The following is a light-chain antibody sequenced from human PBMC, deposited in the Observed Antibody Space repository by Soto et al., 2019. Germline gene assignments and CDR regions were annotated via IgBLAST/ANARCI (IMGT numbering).Light chain of an antibody. CDR1: RSISDW. V-gene: IGKV1-5*01. Sequence: DTQMTKSASSLSTSFGDSVTITCRASRSISDWLAWYQQKPGKAPALLVFDASNLKSGVSSRFSGSGSATEFTPTISRLQPHDDATYYCQQYNTYCSLTFGGGTKVDIK. J-gene: IGKJ4*01. CDR2: DAS. CDR3: QQYNTYCSLT.